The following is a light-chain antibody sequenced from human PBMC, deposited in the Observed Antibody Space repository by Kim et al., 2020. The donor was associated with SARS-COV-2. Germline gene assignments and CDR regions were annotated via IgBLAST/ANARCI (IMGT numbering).Light chain of an antibody. CDR1: HSINMW. Sequence: SASVGDRVTITGRASHSINMWLAWYQQKPGKAPKLLIFNANTLESGVPSRFSGSGSGTEFTLAISSLQLDDFATYYCQQFSSHSRTFGQGTKLE. J-gene: IGKJ2*01. CDR3: QQFSSHSRT. CDR2: NAN. V-gene: IGKV1-5*01.